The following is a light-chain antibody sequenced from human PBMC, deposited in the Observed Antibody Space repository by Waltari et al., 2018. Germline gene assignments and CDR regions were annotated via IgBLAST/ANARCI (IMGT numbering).Light chain of an antibody. J-gene: IGKJ2*01. CDR2: GAS. V-gene: IGKV1-17*01. CDR1: QGIRDD. CDR3: LQHNSHPRT. Sequence: DIQMTQSPSSLSAFVGARVTITCRASQGIRDDLCWYQQKPGQAPKRLIYGASTLQSGVPSRFSGSGFGTEFTLTIYSLHPEDFATYYCLQHNSHPRTFGQGTKVEIK.